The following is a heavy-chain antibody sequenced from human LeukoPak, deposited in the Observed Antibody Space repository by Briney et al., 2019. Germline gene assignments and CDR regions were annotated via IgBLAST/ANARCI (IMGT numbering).Heavy chain of an antibody. Sequence: GESLKISCKGSGYSFTSYWIGWVRQMPGKGLEWMGIIYPGDPDTRYSPSFQGQVTISADKSISTAYLQWSSLKASDTAMYYCARPHYYDSSGYLYWGQGTLVTVSS. J-gene: IGHJ4*02. CDR2: IYPGDPDT. CDR3: ARPHYYDSSGYLY. CDR1: GYSFTSYW. D-gene: IGHD3-22*01. V-gene: IGHV5-51*01.